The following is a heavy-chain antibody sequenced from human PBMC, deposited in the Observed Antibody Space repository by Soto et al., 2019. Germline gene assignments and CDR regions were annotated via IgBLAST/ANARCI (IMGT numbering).Heavy chain of an antibody. CDR1: GGSVNGYY. V-gene: IGHV4-34*01. D-gene: IGHD2-2*01. J-gene: IGHJ4*02. CDR3: ARSVIPAPPYSSHY. Sequence: SETLSLTCGVYGGSVNGYYWNWIRQPPGKGLEWIGEINHTGGTHYNPSLKSRVTISVDTSKNQFSLKLSSVTAADTAVYYRARSVIPAPPYSSHYCCQATLLTLSS. CDR2: INHTGGT.